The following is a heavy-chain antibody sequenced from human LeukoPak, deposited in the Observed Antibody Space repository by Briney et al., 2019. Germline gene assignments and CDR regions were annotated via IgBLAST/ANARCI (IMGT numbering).Heavy chain of an antibody. CDR1: LYTFTYQH. D-gene: IGHD2-15*01. CDR3: ARDQNCRGGSCYTY. Sequence: RASVKETCQGTLYTFTYQHIHELRQAPGQGLEWMGWINPHSGGTNYAQKFQGRVTMTRDTSISTAYMGLSRLRSDDTAVYYCARDQNCRGGSCYTYWGQGTLVAVAS. V-gene: IGHV1-2*02. CDR2: INPHSGGT. J-gene: IGHJ4*02.